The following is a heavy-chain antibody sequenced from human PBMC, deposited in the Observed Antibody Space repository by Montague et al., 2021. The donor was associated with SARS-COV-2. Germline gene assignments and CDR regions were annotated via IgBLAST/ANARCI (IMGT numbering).Heavy chain of an antibody. J-gene: IGHJ4*02. CDR1: GGSISSDDYY. D-gene: IGHD3-22*01. CDR2: IFYSGSA. V-gene: IGHV4-30-4*01. Sequence: SETLSLTCTVSGGSISSDDYYWSWIRQPPGRGLECIGYIFYSGSAYYRPSLESRSTIAIDTSKNHFSLRLTSVTAADTAVYYCARVRDSSGHDYWGQGTLVTVSS. CDR3: ARVRDSSGHDY.